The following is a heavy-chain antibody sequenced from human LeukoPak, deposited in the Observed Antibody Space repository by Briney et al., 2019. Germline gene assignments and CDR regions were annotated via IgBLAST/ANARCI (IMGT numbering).Heavy chain of an antibody. CDR3: ARDRSDSSGPQIRIYYFDY. Sequence: ASVKVSCKASGYTFTGYYMHWVRQAPGQGLEWMGWINPNSGGTNYAQKFQGRVTMTRDTSISTAYMEPSRLRSDDTAVYYCARDRSDSSGPQIRIYYFDYWGQGTLVTVSS. CDR2: INPNSGGT. D-gene: IGHD3-22*01. V-gene: IGHV1-2*02. J-gene: IGHJ4*02. CDR1: GYTFTGYY.